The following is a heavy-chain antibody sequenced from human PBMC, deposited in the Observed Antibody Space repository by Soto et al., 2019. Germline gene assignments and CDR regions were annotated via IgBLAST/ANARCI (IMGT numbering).Heavy chain of an antibody. J-gene: IGHJ6*03. D-gene: IGHD2-2*01. V-gene: IGHV4-39*01. Sequence: SVTLSLTCTVAGGSISSSSYYWGWIRQPPGKGLEWIGSIYYSGSTYYNPSLKSRVTISVDTSKNQFSLKLSSVTAADTAVYYCVKYQLPYYYYYYMDVWGKGTTVTVSS. CDR3: VKYQLPYYYYYYMDV. CDR1: GGSISSSSYY. CDR2: IYYSGST.